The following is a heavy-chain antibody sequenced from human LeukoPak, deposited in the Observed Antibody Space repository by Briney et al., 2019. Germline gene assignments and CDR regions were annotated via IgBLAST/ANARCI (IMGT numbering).Heavy chain of an antibody. J-gene: IGHJ6*03. CDR1: GGSFSGYY. CDR2: INHSGSA. Sequence: SETLSLTCAVYGGSFSGYYWSWIRQPPGKGLEWIGEINHSGSANYNPSLKSRVTISVDTSKNQFSLKLSSVTAADTAVYYCARGRWFGANYYYYMDVWGKGTTVTVSS. CDR3: ARGRWFGANYYYYMDV. V-gene: IGHV4-34*01. D-gene: IGHD3-10*01.